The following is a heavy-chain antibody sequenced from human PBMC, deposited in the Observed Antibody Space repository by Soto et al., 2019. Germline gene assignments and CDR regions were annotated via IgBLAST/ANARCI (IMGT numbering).Heavy chain of an antibody. CDR3: ASRVVIRYYNDGMDV. CDR2: ISSSGDTI. J-gene: IGHJ6*02. CDR1: GLTFSSYE. D-gene: IGHD3-3*01. Sequence: PGGSMRLSCAASGLTFSSYEMYWVRQAPGKGLEWLSYISSSGDTIHYADSVKGRFTISGDNAKKSLSLQMDSLRAGDTAIYYCASRVVIRYYNDGMDVWGQGTTVTVSS. V-gene: IGHV3-48*03.